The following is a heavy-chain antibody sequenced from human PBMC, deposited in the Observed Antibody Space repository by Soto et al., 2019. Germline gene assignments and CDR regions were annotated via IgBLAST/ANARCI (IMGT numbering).Heavy chain of an antibody. CDR3: AREPCSGGSCYLDY. J-gene: IGHJ4*02. CDR2: IIPIFGTA. Sequence: QVQLVQSGAEVKKPGSSVKVSCKASGGTFSSYAISWVRQAPGQGLEWMGGIIPIFGTANYAQKFQGRVTITADKSTSTAYMELRSLRSDDTAVYYCAREPCSGGSCYLDYWGQGTLVTVSS. V-gene: IGHV1-69*06. CDR1: GGTFSSYA. D-gene: IGHD2-15*01.